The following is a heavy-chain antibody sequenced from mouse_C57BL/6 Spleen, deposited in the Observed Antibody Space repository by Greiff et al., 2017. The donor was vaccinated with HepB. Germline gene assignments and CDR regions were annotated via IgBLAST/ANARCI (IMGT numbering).Heavy chain of an antibody. D-gene: IGHD1-1*01. CDR3: SYYGSSYRFDY. CDR1: GYTFTDYE. J-gene: IGHJ2*01. V-gene: IGHV1-15*01. Sequence: QVHVKQSGAELVRPGASVTLSCKASGYTFTDYEMHWVKQTPVHGLEWIGAIDPETGGTAYNQKFKGKAILTADKSSSTAYMELRSLTSEDSAVYYCSYYGSSYRFDYWGQGTTLTVSS. CDR2: IDPETGGT.